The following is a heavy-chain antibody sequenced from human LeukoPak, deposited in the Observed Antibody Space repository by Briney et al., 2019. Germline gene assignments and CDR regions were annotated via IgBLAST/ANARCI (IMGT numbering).Heavy chain of an antibody. CDR2: MNPNSGNT. CDR3: ARGRRYCSGGSCPNWFDP. CDR1: GYTFTSYD. J-gene: IGHJ5*02. D-gene: IGHD2-15*01. Sequence: ASVKVSCKASGYTFTSYDINWVRQATGHGLEWMGWMNPNSGNTGYAQKFQGRVTMTRNTSISTAYMELSSLISEDTAASYCARGRRYCSGGSCPNWFDPWGKGTLVTVSS. V-gene: IGHV1-8*01.